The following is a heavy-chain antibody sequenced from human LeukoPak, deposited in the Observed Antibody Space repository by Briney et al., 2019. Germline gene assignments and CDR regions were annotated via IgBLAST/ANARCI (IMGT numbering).Heavy chain of an antibody. Sequence: GGSLRLSCAVSGFTLSSYAMGWVRQAPGKGLEWVSGISGSGVSTHYADSVKGRFTISRDNSKNTVYLQMNSLRAEDTAIYYCAKDIGPLWFGDWGQGTLVTVSS. D-gene: IGHD3-10*01. CDR1: GFTLSSYA. J-gene: IGHJ4*02. CDR3: AKDIGPLWFGD. V-gene: IGHV3-23*01. CDR2: ISGSGVST.